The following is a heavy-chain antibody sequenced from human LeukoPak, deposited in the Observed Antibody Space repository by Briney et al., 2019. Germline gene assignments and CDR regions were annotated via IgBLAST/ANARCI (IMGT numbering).Heavy chain of an antibody. J-gene: IGHJ4*02. CDR2: ISRTGNTI. D-gene: IGHD4-17*01. Sequence: GSLRLSCTASGFIFNDYYMSWIRQTPGKGLEWLSYISRTGNTIYYRDSVKGRFTISRDNANNQLHLQMDNLRAEDTAVYFCARDLGSSTVTTVFDYWGQGTLVTVSS. CDR1: GFIFNDYY. V-gene: IGHV3-11*01. CDR3: ARDLGSSTVTTVFDY.